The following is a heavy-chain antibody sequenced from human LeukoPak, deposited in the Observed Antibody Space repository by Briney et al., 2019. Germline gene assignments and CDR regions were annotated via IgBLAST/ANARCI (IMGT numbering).Heavy chain of an antibody. CDR1: GFTFSIYW. J-gene: IGHJ4*02. V-gene: IGHV3-7*01. CDR2: IKQDGSEK. Sequence: GGSLRLSCAATGFTFSIYWMSWVRQAPGKGLEWVANIKQDGSEKYYVDSVKGRFTISRDNAKNSLYLQMNSLRAEDTAVDYCASAGGLRLGHLPFDYWGQGTLVTVSS. CDR3: ASAGGLRLGHLPFDY. D-gene: IGHD5-12*01.